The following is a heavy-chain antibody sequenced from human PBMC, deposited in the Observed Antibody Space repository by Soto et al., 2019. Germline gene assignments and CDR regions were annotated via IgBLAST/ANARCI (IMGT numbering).Heavy chain of an antibody. CDR2: FDPEDGET. V-gene: IGHV1-24*01. Sequence: EASVKVSCKVSGYTLTELSMHWVRQAPGKGLEWMGGFDPEDGETIYAQKFQGRVTMTEDTSTDTAYMELSSLRSEDTAVYYCATDPLRSSSSHYGMDVWGQGTTVTVSS. CDR1: GYTLTELS. J-gene: IGHJ6*02. D-gene: IGHD6-6*01. CDR3: ATDPLRSSSSHYGMDV.